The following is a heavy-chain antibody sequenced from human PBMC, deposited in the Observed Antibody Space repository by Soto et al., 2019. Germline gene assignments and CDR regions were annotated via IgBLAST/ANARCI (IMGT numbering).Heavy chain of an antibody. CDR1: GFTFPHYG. D-gene: IGHD1-26*01. J-gene: IGHJ5*02. Sequence: GGSLRLSCAASGFTFPHYGMHWVRQAPAKGLEWVTVISSDGNNKYYAASVRGRFTISRDNSKNTLFLQMNSLRAEDTAIYYCAKDRPVKARSRPLSSWGQGTLVTASS. V-gene: IGHV3-30*18. CDR3: AKDRPVKARSRPLSS. CDR2: ISSDGNNK.